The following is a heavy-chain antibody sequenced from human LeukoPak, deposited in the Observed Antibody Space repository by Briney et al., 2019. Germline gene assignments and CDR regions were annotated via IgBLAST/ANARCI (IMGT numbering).Heavy chain of an antibody. D-gene: IGHD6-19*01. V-gene: IGHV5-51*01. Sequence: GESLKISCKGSGYSFPSYWIGWVRQMPGKGLEWMGSIYPGDSDTRYSPSFQGQVTMSADKSLSTAYLQWSSLKASDTAMYYCGRRNGSDWNYFDYWGQGTLVTVSA. CDR3: GRRNGSDWNYFDY. CDR2: IYPGDSDT. CDR1: GYSFPSYW. J-gene: IGHJ4*02.